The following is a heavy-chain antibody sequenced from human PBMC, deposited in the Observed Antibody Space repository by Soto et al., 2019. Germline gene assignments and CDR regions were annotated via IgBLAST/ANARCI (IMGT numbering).Heavy chain of an antibody. CDR1: GFTFSSYT. J-gene: IGHJ4*02. CDR2: ISSSGTYI. V-gene: IGHV3-21*06. D-gene: IGHD1-26*01. Sequence: EVQLVESGGGLVKPGGSLRLSCAASGFTFSSYTMNWVRQAPGKGLEWVSSISSSGTYIYYADSVKGRFTISRDNAKNSLYLQMNSLRAEDTAMYYCASYGYSGSYYLLWGQGTLVTVSS. CDR3: ASYGYSGSYYLL.